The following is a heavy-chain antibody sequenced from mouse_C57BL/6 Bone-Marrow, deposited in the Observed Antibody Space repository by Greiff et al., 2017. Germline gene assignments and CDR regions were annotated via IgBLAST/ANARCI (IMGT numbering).Heavy chain of an antibody. V-gene: IGHV1-74*01. CDR2: IHPSDSDT. J-gene: IGHJ2*01. Sequence: VQLQQPGAELVKPGASVKVSCKASGYTFTSYWMHWVKQRPGQGLEWIGRIHPSDSDTNYNQKFKGKATLTVDKSSSPAYMPLSSLTSEDSAVYYCAILITTGVGGGYWGQGTTLTVSS. D-gene: IGHD1-1*01. CDR1: GYTFTSYW. CDR3: AILITTGVGGGY.